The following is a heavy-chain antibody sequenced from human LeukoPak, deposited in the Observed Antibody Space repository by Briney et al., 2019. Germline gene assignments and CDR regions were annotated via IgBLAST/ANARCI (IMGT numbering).Heavy chain of an antibody. V-gene: IGHV4-39*01. CDR1: GGSISSSSYY. Sequence: KPSETLSLTCTVSGGSISSSSYYWGWIRQPPGKGLEWTGSIYYSGTTYYNPSLKSRVTISADTSKNQFSLKLSSVTAADTAVYFCARRLRFGEFDPWGQGTLVTVSS. CDR3: ARRLRFGEFDP. J-gene: IGHJ5*02. CDR2: IYYSGTT. D-gene: IGHD3-10*01.